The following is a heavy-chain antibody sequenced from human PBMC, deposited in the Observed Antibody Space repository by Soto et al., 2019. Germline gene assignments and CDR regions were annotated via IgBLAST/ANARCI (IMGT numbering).Heavy chain of an antibody. V-gene: IGHV1-69*13. D-gene: IGHD3-10*01. CDR2: IMPIFGTP. CDR3: ARVHSSGIFYFVDP. J-gene: IGHJ5*02. CDR1: GGTFYSYV. Sequence: GASVKVSCKASGGTFYSYVISWLRQAPGQGLEWMGGIMPIFGTPNYAQKFRGRVTISADESTSTAYLELSSLTSDDTAVYYCARVHSSGIFYFVDPWGQGTLVTAPQ.